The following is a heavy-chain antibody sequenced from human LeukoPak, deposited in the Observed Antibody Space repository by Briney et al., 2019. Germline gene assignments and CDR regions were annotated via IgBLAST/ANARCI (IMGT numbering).Heavy chain of an antibody. Sequence: GGSLRLSCAASGFSFSSFFMHWVRHAPGKGLGYVSGISANGGRTYYANSVKGRFTISRDNSKNTLYLHLGSLRPEDMAVYYCARGTRFITVAGTSLSFDPWGQGILVIVSS. CDR2: ISANGGRT. J-gene: IGHJ5*02. CDR1: GFSFSSFF. D-gene: IGHD6-19*01. V-gene: IGHV3-64*01. CDR3: ARGTRFITVAGTSLSFDP.